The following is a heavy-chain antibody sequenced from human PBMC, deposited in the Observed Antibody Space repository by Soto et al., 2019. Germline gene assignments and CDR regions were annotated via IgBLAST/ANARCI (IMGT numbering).Heavy chain of an antibody. CDR3: ALEWGLTFGGVIDNDAFDI. CDR2: ISSSSSYI. CDR1: GFTFSSYS. Sequence: EVQLVESGGGLVKPGGSLRLSCAASGFTFSSYSMNWVRQAPGKGLEWVSSISSSSSYIYYADSVKGRFTISRDNAKNSLYLQMNSLRAEDTAVYYCALEWGLTFGGVIDNDAFDIWGQGTMVTFSS. D-gene: IGHD3-16*02. J-gene: IGHJ3*02. V-gene: IGHV3-21*01.